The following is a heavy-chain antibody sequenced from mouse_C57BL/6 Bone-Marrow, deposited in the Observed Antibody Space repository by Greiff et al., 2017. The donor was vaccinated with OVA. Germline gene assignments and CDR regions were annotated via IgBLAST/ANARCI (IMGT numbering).Heavy chain of an antibody. D-gene: IGHD2-4*01. CDR2: IDPENGDT. J-gene: IGHJ3*01. V-gene: IGHV14-4*01. CDR1: GFNIKDDY. CDR3: TTSDYDYDWFAY. Sequence: VQLQQSGAELVRPGASVKLSCTASGFNIKDDYMHWVKQRPEQGLEWIGWIDPENGDTEYASKFQGKATITADTSSNTAYLQLSSLTSEDTAVYYCTTSDYDYDWFAYWGQGTLVTVSA.